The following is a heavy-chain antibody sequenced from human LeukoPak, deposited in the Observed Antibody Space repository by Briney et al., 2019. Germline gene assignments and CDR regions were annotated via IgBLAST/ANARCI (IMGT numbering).Heavy chain of an antibody. CDR2: ISYDESDK. D-gene: IGHD6-13*01. Sequence: GGSLRLSCAASGFTFNIYAMHWVRQAPGKGLEWVAVISYDESDKYYADSVKGRFTISRDNSKNTLYLQVNSLRVEDTAVYYCARRWSFDHWGQGTLVTVSS. CDR3: ARRWSFDH. V-gene: IGHV3-30*04. J-gene: IGHJ4*02. CDR1: GFTFNIYA.